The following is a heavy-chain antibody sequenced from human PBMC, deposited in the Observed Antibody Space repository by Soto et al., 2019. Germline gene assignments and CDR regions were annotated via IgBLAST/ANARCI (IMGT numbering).Heavy chain of an antibody. CDR1: GFTFSSYS. J-gene: IGHJ5*02. CDR3: EREAEGIVVSRNFDL. CDR2: ISSSSSYI. Sequence: EVQLVESGGGLVKPGGSLRLSCVASGFTFSSYSMNWVRQAPGKGLEWVSSISSSSSYIYFADAVRGRFTISRDNAKNSVYLQINSLRAEDTAVYYCEREAEGIVVSRNFDLWGQGTLVTVSS. V-gene: IGHV3-21*01. D-gene: IGHD6-19*01.